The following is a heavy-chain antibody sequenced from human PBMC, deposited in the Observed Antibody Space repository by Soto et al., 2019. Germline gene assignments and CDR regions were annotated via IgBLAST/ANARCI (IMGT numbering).Heavy chain of an antibody. Sequence: QLQLQESGPGLVKPSETLSLTCTVSGDSISDDTYYWGWIRQPPGKGLEWIGSIYYSGTSSYNPSLKSRVTMSVDTSKKQLSLRLRSVTAADTAVYYCARLHCDSPNCVPLDPWGQGTLVIVSS. D-gene: IGHD2-2*01. CDR3: ARLHCDSPNCVPLDP. V-gene: IGHV4-39*01. CDR2: IYYSGTS. J-gene: IGHJ5*02. CDR1: GDSISDDTYY.